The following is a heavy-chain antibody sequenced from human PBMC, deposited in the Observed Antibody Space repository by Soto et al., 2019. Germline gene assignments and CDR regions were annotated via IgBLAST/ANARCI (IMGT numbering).Heavy chain of an antibody. Sequence: GGSLRLSCAASGFTFDDYAMHWVRQAPGKGLEWVSGISWNSGSIGYADSVKGRFTISRDNAKNSLYLQMNSLRAEDTSLYYCSKDSGSGSYYIYYYYGMDVWGQGTTVTVSS. CDR2: ISWNSGSI. V-gene: IGHV3-9*01. J-gene: IGHJ6*02. CDR3: SKDSGSGSYYIYYYYGMDV. D-gene: IGHD3-10*01. CDR1: GFTFDDYA.